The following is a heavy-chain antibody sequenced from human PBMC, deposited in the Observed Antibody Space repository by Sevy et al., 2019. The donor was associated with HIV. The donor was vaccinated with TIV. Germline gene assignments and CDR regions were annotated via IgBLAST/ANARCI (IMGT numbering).Heavy chain of an antibody. D-gene: IGHD6-13*01. CDR2: ISTYNDNT. Sequence: ASVKVYCKASGYTFNNYGISWVRQAPGQGLEWIGWISTYNDNTNFAQTLQGRVTMTTDTSTSTAYMELRSLRSDDTAIYYCARAYSSNWKFDPWGQGTLVTVSS. CDR1: GYTFNNYG. CDR3: ARAYSSNWKFDP. J-gene: IGHJ5*02. V-gene: IGHV1-18*04.